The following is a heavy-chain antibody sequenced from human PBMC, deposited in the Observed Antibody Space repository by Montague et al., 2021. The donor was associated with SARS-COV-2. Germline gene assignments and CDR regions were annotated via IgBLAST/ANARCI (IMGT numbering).Heavy chain of an antibody. V-gene: IGHV4-39*01. J-gene: IGHJ6*03. CDR3: ARLAVIISGAPPTRLPRYMDV. CDR2: IHYSGIT. D-gene: IGHD3-3*01. Sequence: SETLSLTCTVSGGSFSSSHYYLGWVRQSPVKGLEWIGNIHYSGITDYNASLKTRVTISVDTSKNQFSLKLTSVTAADTAVYYCARLAVIISGAPPTRLPRYMDVWGKGTTVTVSS. CDR1: GGSFSSSHYY.